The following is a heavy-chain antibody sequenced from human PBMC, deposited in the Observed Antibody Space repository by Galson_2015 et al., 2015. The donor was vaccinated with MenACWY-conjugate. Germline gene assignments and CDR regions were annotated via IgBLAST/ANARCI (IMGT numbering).Heavy chain of an antibody. V-gene: IGHV3-23*01. D-gene: IGHD6-19*01. CDR2: ISGSGGST. CDR1: GFTFSSYA. Sequence: SLRLSCAASGFTFSSYAMSWVRQAPGKGLEWVSAISGSGGSTYYADSVKGRFTISRDNSKNTLYLQMNSLGAEDTAVYYCAKVAVAGTYYYGMDVWGQGTTVTVSS. J-gene: IGHJ6*02. CDR3: AKVAVAGTYYYGMDV.